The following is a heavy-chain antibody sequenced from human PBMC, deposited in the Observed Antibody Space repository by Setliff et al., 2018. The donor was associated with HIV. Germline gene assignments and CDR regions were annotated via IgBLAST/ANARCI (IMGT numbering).Heavy chain of an antibody. D-gene: IGHD6-13*01. V-gene: IGHV4-39*07. CDR3: ARDGYSSSWYVISGSFDY. CDR2: VYYSGST. Sequence: PSETLSLTCIVSGGSISSSSYYWGWIRQPPGKGLEWIGTVYYSGSTYYNPSLKSRVTISVDTSENQFSLKLSSATAADTAVYYCARDGYSSSWYVISGSFDYWGQGIQVTVS. CDR1: GGSISSSSYY. J-gene: IGHJ4*02.